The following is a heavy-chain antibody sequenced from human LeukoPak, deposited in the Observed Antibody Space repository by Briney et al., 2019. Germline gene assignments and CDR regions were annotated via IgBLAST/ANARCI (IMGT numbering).Heavy chain of an antibody. CDR1: RFTFSTYW. CDR2: INSDGSST. CDR3: ARSGRLLWFGELFPNGEFDY. Sequence: GGSLRLSCAASRFTFSTYWMHWVRQAPGKGLVWVSRINSDGSSTDYADSVKGRFTISRDNAKNSLYLQMNSLRAEDTALYYCARSGRLLWFGELFPNGEFDYWGQGTLVTVSS. J-gene: IGHJ4*02. D-gene: IGHD3-10*01. V-gene: IGHV3-74*01.